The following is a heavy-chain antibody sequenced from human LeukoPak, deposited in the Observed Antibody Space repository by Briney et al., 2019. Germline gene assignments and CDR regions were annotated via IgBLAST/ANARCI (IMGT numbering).Heavy chain of an antibody. CDR3: AGLVGRYSSGLYYYYFDY. J-gene: IGHJ4*02. Sequence: SETLSLTCSVSGDSINSLDLWSWVRQPPGKGLEWIGEMYLSGTTHSNPSVKSRVTISIDKSKNQFFLNLSSVTAADTAVYYCAGLVGRYSSGLYYYYFDYWGQGTLVTVSS. CDR2: MYLSGTT. V-gene: IGHV4-4*02. CDR1: GDSINSLDL. D-gene: IGHD3-22*01.